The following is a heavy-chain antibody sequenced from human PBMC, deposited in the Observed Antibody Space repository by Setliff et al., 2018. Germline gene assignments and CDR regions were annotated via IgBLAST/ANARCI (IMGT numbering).Heavy chain of an antibody. Sequence: PSETMSLTCTVSGGSFTGTTYYWGWIRQSPGKGLEGIGTIINSGSTYYNPSLKSRVTMSVDTSKSQLSLKLSSVTAADTAVYYCEIRQLGTMENYWGPGALVTVSS. D-gene: IGHD2-2*01. V-gene: IGHV4-39*01. J-gene: IGHJ4*02. CDR3: EIRQLGTMENY. CDR2: IINSGST. CDR1: GGSFTGTTYY.